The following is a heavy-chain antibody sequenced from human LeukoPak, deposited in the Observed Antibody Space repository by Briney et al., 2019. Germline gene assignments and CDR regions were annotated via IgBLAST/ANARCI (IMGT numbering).Heavy chain of an antibody. CDR2: IYHSGST. J-gene: IGHJ5*02. V-gene: IGHV4-38-2*01. Sequence: SETLSLTCAVSGYSISSGYYWGWIRQPPGKGLEWIGSIYHSGSTYYNPSLKSRVTISVDTSKNQFSLKLSSVTAADTAVYYCARLTYGDYVWFDPWGQGTLVTVAS. D-gene: IGHD4-17*01. CDR1: GYSISSGYY. CDR3: ARLTYGDYVWFDP.